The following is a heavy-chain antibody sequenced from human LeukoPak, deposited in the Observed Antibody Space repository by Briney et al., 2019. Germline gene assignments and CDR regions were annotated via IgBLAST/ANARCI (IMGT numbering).Heavy chain of an antibody. V-gene: IGHV3-53*01. CDR2: IYSGGNT. CDR1: GLSVSTSY. D-gene: IGHD3-10*01. J-gene: IGHJ3*02. CDR3: ARDQREFDAFDI. Sequence: GGSLRLSCVASGLSVSTSYMNRVRQPPGRGLEWVSVIYSGGNTYYTDSVKGRFIISRDNSKNTIDLRMNSLRAEDTAVYYCARDQREFDAFDIWGPGTLVTVSS.